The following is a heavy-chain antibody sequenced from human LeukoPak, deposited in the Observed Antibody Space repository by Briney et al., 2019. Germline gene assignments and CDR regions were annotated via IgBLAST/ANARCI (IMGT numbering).Heavy chain of an antibody. CDR3: ASRSLWFGELLHYYYYGMDV. CDR2: IYSGGST. CDR1: GFTVSSNY. D-gene: IGHD3-10*01. J-gene: IGHJ6*02. Sequence: PGGSLRLSCAASGFTVSSNYMSWVRQAPGKGLEWVSVIYSGGSTYYADSVKGRFTISRHNSKNTLYLQMNSLRAEDAAVYYCASRSLWFGELLHYYYYGMDVWGQGTTVTLSS. V-gene: IGHV3-53*04.